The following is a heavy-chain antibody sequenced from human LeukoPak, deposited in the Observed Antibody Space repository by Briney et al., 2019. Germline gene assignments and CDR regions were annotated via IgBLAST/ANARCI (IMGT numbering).Heavy chain of an antibody. CDR2: ISGSGANT. V-gene: IGHV3-23*01. J-gene: IGHJ5*02. CDR3: ARDTGSGYYSNNWFDP. D-gene: IGHD3-22*01. Sequence: GGSLRLSCAASGFTFSTYAMSWVRQAPGRGLEWVSTISGSGANTYYADSVEGRFTVSRDNAQSSLYLQMNSLRAEDTAVYYCARDTGSGYYSNNWFDPWGQGTLVTVSS. CDR1: GFTFSTYA.